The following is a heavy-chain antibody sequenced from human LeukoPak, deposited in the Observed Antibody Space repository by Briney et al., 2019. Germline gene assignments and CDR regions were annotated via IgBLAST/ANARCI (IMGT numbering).Heavy chain of an antibody. V-gene: IGHV3-11*01. CDR3: ARGKGLGNGAHFDL. J-gene: IGHJ4*02. CDR1: GFTFSICY. CDR2: INPGGDDI. D-gene: IGHD5/OR15-5a*01. Sequence: GGSLRLSCAASGFTFSICYMCWIRQAPGKGLEWISYINPGGDDIYYADSVKGRFTISRDNTKDSLYLQLDSLRADDTAMYYCARGKGLGNGAHFDLWGQGTLVTVSS.